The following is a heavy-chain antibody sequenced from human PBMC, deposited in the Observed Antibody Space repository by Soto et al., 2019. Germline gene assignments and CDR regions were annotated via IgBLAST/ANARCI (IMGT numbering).Heavy chain of an antibody. V-gene: IGHV1-18*01. CDR2: ISAYNGNT. CDR3: ARILSSDYIWGSYRYDAFEI. CDR1: GYTFTSYG. D-gene: IGHD3-16*02. Sequence: ASVKVSCKASGYTFTSYGISWVRQAPGQGLEWMGWISAYNGNTNYAQKLQGRVTMTTDTSTSTAYMELRSLRSDDTAVYYCARILSSDYIWGSYRYDAFEIWGQGTMVTVSS. J-gene: IGHJ3*02.